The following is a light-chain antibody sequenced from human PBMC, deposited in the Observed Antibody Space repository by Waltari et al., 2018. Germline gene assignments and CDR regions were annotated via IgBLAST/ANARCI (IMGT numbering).Light chain of an antibody. CDR1: QGISSY. CDR3: QQYYSYLWT. CDR2: AAS. J-gene: IGKJ1*01. V-gene: IGKV1-8*01. Sequence: AIRMTQSPSPFSASTGDRVPITCRASQGISSYLAWYQQKPGKAPKLLIYAASTLQSGVPSRFSGSGSGTDFTLTISCLQSEDFATYYCQQYYSYLWTFGQGTKVEIK.